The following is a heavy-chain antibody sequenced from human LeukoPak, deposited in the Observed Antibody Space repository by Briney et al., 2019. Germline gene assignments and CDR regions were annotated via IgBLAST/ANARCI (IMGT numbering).Heavy chain of an antibody. V-gene: IGHV4-59*01. J-gene: IGHJ4*02. CDR1: GGSISSYY. Sequence: PSETLSLTCTVSGGSISSYYWSWIRQPPRKGLEWIGYIYYSGSTNYNPSLKSQVTISVDTSKNQFSLKLSSVTAADTAVYYCARVGRDYYGRNFDYWGQGTLVTVSS. CDR3: ARVGRDYYGRNFDY. CDR2: IYYSGST. D-gene: IGHD3-10*01.